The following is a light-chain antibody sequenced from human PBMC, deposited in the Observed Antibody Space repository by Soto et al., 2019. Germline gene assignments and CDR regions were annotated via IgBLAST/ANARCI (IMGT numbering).Light chain of an antibody. Sequence: HSALTQPASVSGSPGQSITISCTGTSSDVGGYNYVSWYQQHPGTAPKLMIYEVSNRPSGVSDRFSGSRSGNTASLTISGLQAEDESDYYCISYTSSSTWVFGGGTKLIVL. J-gene: IGLJ3*02. CDR1: SSDVGGYNY. CDR3: ISYTSSSTWV. V-gene: IGLV2-14*01. CDR2: EVS.